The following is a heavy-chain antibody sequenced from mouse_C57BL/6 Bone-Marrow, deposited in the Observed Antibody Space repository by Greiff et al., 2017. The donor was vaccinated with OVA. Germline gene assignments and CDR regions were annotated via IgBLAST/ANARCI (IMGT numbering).Heavy chain of an antibody. V-gene: IGHV1-15*01. CDR1: GYTFTDYE. J-gene: IGHJ3*01. Sequence: VQLQQSGAELVRPGASVTLSCKASGYTFTDYEMPWVKQTPVHGLEWIGAIDPETGGTAYKQKFKGKAILTADKSSSTAYMELRSLTSEDSAVYYCARWGGCDVAYWGQGTLVTVSA. CDR3: ARWGGCDVAY. CDR2: IDPETGGT.